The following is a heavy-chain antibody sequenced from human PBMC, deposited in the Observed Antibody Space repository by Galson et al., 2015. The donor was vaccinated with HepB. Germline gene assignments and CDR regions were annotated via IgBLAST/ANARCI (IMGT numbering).Heavy chain of an antibody. J-gene: IGHJ5*02. CDR2: IKSKTDGETT. CDR1: GFPFSNAW. CDR3: TTDVYYSTYWSWLDP. D-gene: IGHD2-8*02. V-gene: IGHV3-15*01. Sequence: SLRLSCAASGFPFSNAWMTWVRQAPGMGLEWVGRIKSKTDGETTDYAAPVKGRFTISRDGSKNRLCLQMNSLKTEDTAVYYCTTDVYYSTYWSWLDPWGQGTLVTVSS.